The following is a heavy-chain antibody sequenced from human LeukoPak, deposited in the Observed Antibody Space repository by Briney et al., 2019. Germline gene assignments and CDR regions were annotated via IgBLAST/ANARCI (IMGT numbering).Heavy chain of an antibody. CDR1: GYTFTSYD. Sequence: GASLRLSCTASGYTFTSYDMNWVRQAPGQGLEWMGWINPSGGGTNYAKTLQGRVTISRDNSKSTPYMQMNRLRSDDTAVYYCARLEEQCPNSLVYSIYVWGQETTAPAS. V-gene: IGHV1-2*02. J-gene: IGHJ6*02. D-gene: IGHD6-19*01. CDR2: INPSGGGT. CDR3: ARLEEQCPNSLVYSIYV.